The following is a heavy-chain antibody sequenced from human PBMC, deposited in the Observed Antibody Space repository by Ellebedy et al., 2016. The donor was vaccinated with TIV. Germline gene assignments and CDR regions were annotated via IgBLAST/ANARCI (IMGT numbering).Heavy chain of an antibody. CDR3: ARENGANSRGMDV. CDR2: IYYTGTT. D-gene: IGHD4/OR15-4a*01. CDR1: GGSISSGSYY. Sequence: SETLSLTXTVSGGSISSGSYYWSWIRQPPGKGLEWIGYIYYTGTTNYNPSLKSRVTISVDTSKNQFSLKLSSVTAADTAVYFCARENGANSRGMDVWGQGTAVTVSS. V-gene: IGHV4-61*01. J-gene: IGHJ6*02.